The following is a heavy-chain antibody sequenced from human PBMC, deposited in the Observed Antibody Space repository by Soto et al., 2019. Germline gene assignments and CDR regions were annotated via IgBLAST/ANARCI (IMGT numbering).Heavy chain of an antibody. J-gene: IGHJ6*02. CDR2: IIPIFDTA. CDR1: GGTFSDST. CDR3: ARNGKLTGYSYGMAV. V-gene: IGHV1-69*13. Sequence: SVKVSCKASGGTFSDSTINWVRQAPGQRLEWMGGIIPIFDTANYAEKFQGRVTITADESTSTSFMEVSSLRSEDTAGYYCARNGKLTGYSYGMAVWVQGTMVTVSS. D-gene: IGHD1-1*01.